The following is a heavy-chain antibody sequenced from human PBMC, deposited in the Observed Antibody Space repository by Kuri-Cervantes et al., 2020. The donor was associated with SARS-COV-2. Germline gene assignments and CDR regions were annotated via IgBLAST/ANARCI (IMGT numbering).Heavy chain of an antibody. CDR2: IGGSGVRT. CDR3: ARITLYGDYFDY. J-gene: IGHJ4*02. D-gene: IGHD4-17*01. CDR1: GFTFSSYA. Sequence: GGSLRLSCAASGFTFSSYAMNWVRQAPGKGLEWVSVIGGSGVRTNYADSVKGRFTISRDNAKNSLYLQMNSLRAEDTALYYCARITLYGDYFDYWGQGTLVTVSS. V-gene: IGHV3-23*01.